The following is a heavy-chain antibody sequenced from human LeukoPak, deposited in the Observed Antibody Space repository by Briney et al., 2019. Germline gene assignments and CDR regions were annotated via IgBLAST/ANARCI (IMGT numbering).Heavy chain of an antibody. CDR3: AKEEHRWLQPSQFDY. D-gene: IGHD5-24*01. J-gene: IGHJ4*02. CDR2: ISGDGGST. CDR1: GFTFDDYA. V-gene: IGHV3-43*02. Sequence: GGSLRLPCAASGFTFDDYAMHWVRHAPGKGLECVSRISGDGGSTYYADSVKGRFTISRDNSKSSLYLQMNSLRTEDTALYYCAKEEHRWLQPSQFDYWGQGTLVTVSS.